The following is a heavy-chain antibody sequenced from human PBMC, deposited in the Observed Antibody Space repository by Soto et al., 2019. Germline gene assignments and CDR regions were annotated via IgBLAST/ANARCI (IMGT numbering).Heavy chain of an antibody. V-gene: IGHV3-53*04. D-gene: IGHD3-10*01. CDR3: GSDGPYYYASRMDV. CDR1: GIPVSSNY. Sequence: EVQLVESGGGLVQPGGSLRLSCAASGIPVSSNYMTWVRQAPGKGLEWVSVLHSGGDTYYANSVKGRFTISRHDSTNTLFLQMTTLTAEDTAVYSWGSDGPYYYASRMDVWGQGTTGTVSS. J-gene: IGHJ6*02. CDR2: LHSGGDT.